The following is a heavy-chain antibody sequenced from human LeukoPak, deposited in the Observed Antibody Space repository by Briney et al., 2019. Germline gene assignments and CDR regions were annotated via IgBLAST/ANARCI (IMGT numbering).Heavy chain of an antibody. CDR2: VFRLQTVRT. CDR1: DSSITSTYY. CDR3: ARVLHAPYLIDS. V-gene: IGHV4-38-2*02. D-gene: IGHD2-8*01. Sequence: SETLSLTCSVSDSSITSTYYWAWFRQPPGMDLEWIATVFRLQTVRTFNNPSLGSRVTMSLDPSHNQFSLNLTSVTAADTALYFCARVLHAPYLIDSWGQGTLVTVSS. J-gene: IGHJ4*02.